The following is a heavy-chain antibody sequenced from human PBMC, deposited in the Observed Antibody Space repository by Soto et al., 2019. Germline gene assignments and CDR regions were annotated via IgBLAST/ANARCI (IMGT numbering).Heavy chain of an antibody. D-gene: IGHD6-13*01. CDR2: IYYSGST. J-gene: IGHJ4*02. CDR3: ARAERLHGPRDIAAAANFDY. V-gene: IGHV4-59*01. CDR1: GGSISSYY. Sequence: SETLSLTCTVSGGSISSYYWSWIRQPPGKGLEWIGYIYYSGSTNYNPSLKSRVTISVDTSKNQFSLKLSSVTAADTAVYYCARAERLHGPRDIAAAANFDYWGQGTLVTVSS.